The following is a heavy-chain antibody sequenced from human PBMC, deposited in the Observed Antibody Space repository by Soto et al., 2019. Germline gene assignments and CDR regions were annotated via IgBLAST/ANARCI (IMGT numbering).Heavy chain of an antibody. J-gene: IGHJ4*02. Sequence: SVKVSCKASGGTFSSYAISWVRQAPGQGLEWMGGIIPIFATANYAQKFQGRVTITADESTSTAYMELSSLRSEDTAVYYCARGTSPVTIFGVVISQFDYWGQGTLVTVSS. CDR2: IIPIFATA. CDR3: ARGTSPVTIFGVVISQFDY. D-gene: IGHD3-3*01. CDR1: GGTFSSYA. V-gene: IGHV1-69*13.